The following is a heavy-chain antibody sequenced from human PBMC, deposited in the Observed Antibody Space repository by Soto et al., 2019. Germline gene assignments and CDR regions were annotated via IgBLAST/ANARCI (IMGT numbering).Heavy chain of an antibody. Sequence: GGSLRLSCAASGFTFSSYGMHWVRQAPGKGLEWVAVISYDGSNKYYADSVKGRFTISRDNSKNTLYLQMNSLRAEDTAVYYCAKGLSQGWYSVWFAPWGQGTLVTVSS. CDR1: GFTFSSYG. CDR2: ISYDGSNK. CDR3: AKGLSQGWYSVWFAP. V-gene: IGHV3-30*18. J-gene: IGHJ5*02. D-gene: IGHD6-13*01.